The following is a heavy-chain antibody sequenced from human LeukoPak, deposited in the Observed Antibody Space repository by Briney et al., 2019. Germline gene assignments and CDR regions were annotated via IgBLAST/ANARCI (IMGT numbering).Heavy chain of an antibody. J-gene: IGHJ4*02. CDR1: RGSISSSNW. CDR2: IYHSGST. CDR3: ARKDYGDHRGFDY. Sequence: PSGTLSLTCAVSRGSISSSNWWSWVRQPPGKGLEWIGEIYHSGSTNYNPSLKSRVTISVDKSKNQFSLKLSSVTAADTAVYYCARKDYGDHRGFDYWGQGTLVTVSS. D-gene: IGHD4-17*01. V-gene: IGHV4-4*02.